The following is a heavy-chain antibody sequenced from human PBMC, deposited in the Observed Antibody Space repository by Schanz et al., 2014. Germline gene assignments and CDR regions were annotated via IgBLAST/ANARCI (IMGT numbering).Heavy chain of an antibody. Sequence: EVQLLESGGALEQPGGSLRLSCAASGITFSDYAMSWVRQAPGKGLEWVSLIDRDGGHTYYADSVKGRFTISRDNSKNSLYLQMNSLRTEDTALYYCAKDSRGSSFDMDVWGQGTTVTVSS. J-gene: IGHJ6*02. CDR2: IDRDGGHT. CDR3: AKDSRGSSFDMDV. D-gene: IGHD1-26*01. V-gene: IGHV3-43*01. CDR1: GITFSDYA.